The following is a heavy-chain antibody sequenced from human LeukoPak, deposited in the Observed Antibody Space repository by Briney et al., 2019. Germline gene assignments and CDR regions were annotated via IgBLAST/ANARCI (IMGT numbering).Heavy chain of an antibody. Sequence: PGGSLRLSCAASGFTFSSYWMSWVRQAPGKGLEWVANIKQDGSEKYYVDSVKGRFTISRDNAKNSLYLQMNSLRAEDTAVYYCARDLSEQWLVINSDAFDIWGQGTMVTVSS. CDR1: GFTFSSYW. V-gene: IGHV3-7*01. J-gene: IGHJ3*02. CDR2: IKQDGSEK. CDR3: ARDLSEQWLVINSDAFDI. D-gene: IGHD6-19*01.